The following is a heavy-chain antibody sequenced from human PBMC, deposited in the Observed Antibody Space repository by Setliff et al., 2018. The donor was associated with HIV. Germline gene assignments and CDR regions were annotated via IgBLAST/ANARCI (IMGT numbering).Heavy chain of an antibody. Sequence: GASVKVSCKATGYTFSNFGISWVRQAPGQRPEWMGGVVPRDGTAKYSQKFEDRITMTVQKSTTTVYMELHSLASEDTAVYFCARDRGAYYDCFDQWGQGTLVTVSS. V-gene: IGHV1-69*06. J-gene: IGHJ4*02. D-gene: IGHD5-12*01. CDR3: ARDRGAYYDCFDQ. CDR2: VVPRDGTA. CDR1: GYTFSNFG.